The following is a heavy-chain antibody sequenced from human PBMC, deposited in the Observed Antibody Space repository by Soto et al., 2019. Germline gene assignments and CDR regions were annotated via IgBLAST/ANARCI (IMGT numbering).Heavy chain of an antibody. CDR1: GGTFSSYA. V-gene: IGHV1-69*12. CDR2: IIPIFGTA. D-gene: IGHD2-21*02. CDR3: ARVSEAYCGGDCSSWFDY. J-gene: IGHJ4*02. Sequence: QVQLVQSGAEVKKPGSSVKVSCKASGGTFSSYAISWVRQAPGQGLEWMGGIIPIFGTANYAQKFQGRVTITADESTSTADMELSSLRSEDTAVYYCARVSEAYCGGDCSSWFDYWGQGTLVTVSS.